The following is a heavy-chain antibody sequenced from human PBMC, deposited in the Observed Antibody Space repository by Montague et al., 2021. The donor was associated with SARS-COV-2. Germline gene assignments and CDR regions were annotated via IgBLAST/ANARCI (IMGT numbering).Heavy chain of an antibody. V-gene: IGHV4-59*01. J-gene: IGHJ4*02. CDR2: IDNSGST. CDR3: AGRDGYKQTMDY. CDR1: GGSIGAYY. D-gene: IGHD5-24*01. Sequence: SETLSLTCTASGGSIGAYYWSWIRQPPGKGLEWIGYIDNSGSTNXXPSLESRVSISVDRSVNQFSLSLSSVTAADTAVYYCAGRDGYKQTMDYWGQGTLVTVSS.